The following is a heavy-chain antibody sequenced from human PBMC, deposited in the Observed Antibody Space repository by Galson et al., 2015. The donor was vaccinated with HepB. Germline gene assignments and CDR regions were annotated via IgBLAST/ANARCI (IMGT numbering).Heavy chain of an antibody. CDR3: ARAARRVPTGGALEY. V-gene: IGHV1-18*04. Sequence: SVKVSCKASNYTFTSYGISWVRQAPGQGFEWVAYISAYNGNTVYAQNLQGRVTVTTDTSTSTTYLDLRSLTSDDTAVYYCARAARRVPTGGALEYWGQGTLVTVSS. CDR2: ISAYNGNT. D-gene: IGHD2-8*02. J-gene: IGHJ4*02. CDR1: NYTFTSYG.